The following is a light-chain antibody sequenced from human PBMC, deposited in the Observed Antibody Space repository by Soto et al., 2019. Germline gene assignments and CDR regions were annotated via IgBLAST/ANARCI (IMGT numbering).Light chain of an antibody. V-gene: IGKV1-9*01. CDR3: QQLNTYPVT. CDR2: AAS. Sequence: IQLTQSPSSLSASVGDSVTITCRASQGISRYLACYQQKPGRAPKLLISAASTLQSGVPSRFSGSGSGTDFTLSISSLQPEDFATYYCQQLNTYPVTFGGGTKVDVK. J-gene: IGKJ4*01. CDR1: QGISRY.